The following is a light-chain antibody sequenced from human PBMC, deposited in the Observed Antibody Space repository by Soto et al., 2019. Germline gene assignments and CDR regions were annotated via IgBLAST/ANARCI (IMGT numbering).Light chain of an antibody. CDR2: AAS. J-gene: IGKJ3*01. V-gene: IGKV1-27*01. Sequence: DIQMTQSPSSLSASVGDRVTITCRASQGISTYLAWYQQKPGKVPKLLIYAASTLQSGVPSRFSGSGSGTDFTLTISSLQPEDVATYYCQKDNSAPRTFGPGTKVDIK. CDR1: QGISTY. CDR3: QKDNSAPRT.